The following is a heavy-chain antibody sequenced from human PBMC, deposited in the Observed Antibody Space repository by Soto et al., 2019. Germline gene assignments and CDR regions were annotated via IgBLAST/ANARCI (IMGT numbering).Heavy chain of an antibody. J-gene: IGHJ4*02. V-gene: IGHV4-59*08. D-gene: IGHD3-10*01. Sequence: SETLSLTCTVSGGSISTYYWSWIRQPPGKGLEWIGYIYYSGSTNYNPSLKSRVTMSVDTSKNQFSLKLRSVTTADTAVYYCGRLHGSGSSDTRGFDYWGLGTLVTVSS. CDR1: GGSISTYY. CDR2: IYYSGST. CDR3: GRLHGSGSSDTRGFDY.